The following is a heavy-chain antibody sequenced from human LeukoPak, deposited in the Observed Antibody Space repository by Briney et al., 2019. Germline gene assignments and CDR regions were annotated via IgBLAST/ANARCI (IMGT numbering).Heavy chain of an antibody. CDR3: ARDRGIATSSDGELGTFDY. Sequence: SGTLSLTCAVSGGSISSSNWWSWVRQPPGKGLEWIGEIYHSGSTNYNPSLKSRVTISVDKSKNQFSLKLSSVTAADTAVYYCARDRGIATSSDGELGTFDYWGQGTLVTVSS. V-gene: IGHV4-4*02. J-gene: IGHJ4*02. CDR2: IYHSGST. D-gene: IGHD5-24*01. CDR1: GGSISSSNW.